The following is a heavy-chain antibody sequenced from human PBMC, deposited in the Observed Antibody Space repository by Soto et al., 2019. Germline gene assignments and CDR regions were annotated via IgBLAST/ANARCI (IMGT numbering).Heavy chain of an antibody. J-gene: IGHJ5*02. D-gene: IGHD1-1*01. CDR1: GDSVSSNSAA. V-gene: IGHV6-1*01. Sequence: PSQTLSLTCAISGDSVSSNSAAWEWIRQSPSRGLEWLGRTRYTSKWYTEYAEPVKSRITINADTSKNHFSLQLRSVTPEDTAVYYCVRVDWNDAGSWGQGTQVTVSS. CDR2: TRYTSKWYT. CDR3: VRVDWNDAGS.